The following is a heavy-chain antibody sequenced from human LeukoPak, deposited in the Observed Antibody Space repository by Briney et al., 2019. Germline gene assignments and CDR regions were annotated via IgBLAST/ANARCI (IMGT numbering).Heavy chain of an antibody. CDR2: IYCSGST. CDR1: GGSISSYY. D-gene: IGHD4-23*01. V-gene: IGHV4-59*01. Sequence: PSETLSLTCTVSGGSISSYYWSWIRQPPGKGLEWIGYIYCSGSTNYNPSLKSRVTISVDTSKNQFSLKLSSVTAADTAVYYCAREKATVAPNDAFDIWGQGTMVTVSS. CDR3: AREKATVAPNDAFDI. J-gene: IGHJ3*02.